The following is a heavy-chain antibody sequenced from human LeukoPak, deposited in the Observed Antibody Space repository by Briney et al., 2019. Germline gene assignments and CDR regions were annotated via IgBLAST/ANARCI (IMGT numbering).Heavy chain of an antibody. Sequence: PSDTLSLTCAVYGGSFSGYYWSWIRQPPGKGLEWIGEINHSGSTNYNPPLTSRVTISVDTSKNQFSLKLSSVPAAATAVYYCARGWVLVAGNYYYGMDVWGQGTTVTVSS. J-gene: IGHJ6*02. V-gene: IGHV4-34*01. CDR3: ARGWVLVAGNYYYGMDV. CDR2: INHSGST. CDR1: GGSFSGYY. D-gene: IGHD6-19*01.